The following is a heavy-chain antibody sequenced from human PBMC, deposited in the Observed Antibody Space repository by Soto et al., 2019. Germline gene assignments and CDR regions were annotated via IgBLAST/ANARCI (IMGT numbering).Heavy chain of an antibody. CDR3: ARDTFGDFSTFDI. V-gene: IGHV1-8*01. D-gene: IGHD3-3*01. CDR1: GYTFTSYD. CDR2: MNPNSGNT. Sequence: ASVKVSCKASGYTFTSYDINWVRQATGQGLEWMGWMNPNSGNTGYAQKFQGRVTMTRDTSTSTVYMELSSLRSEDTAVYYCARDTFGDFSTFDIWGQGTMVTVSS. J-gene: IGHJ3*02.